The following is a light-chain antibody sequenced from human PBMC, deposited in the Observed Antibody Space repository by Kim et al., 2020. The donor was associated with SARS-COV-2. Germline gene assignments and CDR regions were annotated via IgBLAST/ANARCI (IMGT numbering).Light chain of an antibody. CDR3: QDYSTYAKT. Sequence: IQMTQSPSTLSASVGDRVTITCRASQSVGNALAWYQQKPGKAPNLLIYKATTLESGVPARFSGSGSGTEFSLTISSLQPDDIATYYCQDYSTYAKTFGQGTKVDIK. V-gene: IGKV1-5*03. CDR1: QSVGNA. J-gene: IGKJ1*01. CDR2: KAT.